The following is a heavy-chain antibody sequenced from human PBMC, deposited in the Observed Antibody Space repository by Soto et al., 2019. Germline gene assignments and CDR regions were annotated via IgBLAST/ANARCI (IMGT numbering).Heavy chain of an antibody. V-gene: IGHV1-3*01. CDR3: ARDQDYYDSSGYPRNWFDP. D-gene: IGHD3-22*01. CDR2: INAGNGNT. J-gene: IGHJ5*02. Sequence: ASVKVSCKASGYTFTSYAMHWVRQAPGQRLEWMGWINAGNGNTKYSQKFQGRVTITRDTSASTAYMELSSLRSEDTAVYYCARDQDYYDSSGYPRNWFDPWGQGTLVTVSS. CDR1: GYTFTSYA.